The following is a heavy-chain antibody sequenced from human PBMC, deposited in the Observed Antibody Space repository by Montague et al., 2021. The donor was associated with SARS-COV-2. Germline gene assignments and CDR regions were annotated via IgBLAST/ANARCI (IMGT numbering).Heavy chain of an antibody. V-gene: IGHV4-34*01. J-gene: IGHJ4*02. CDR3: ARATLGITMIVVVMTAIDYCFDF. CDR2: IHHSGST. CDR1: GGSFSGYY. D-gene: IGHD3-22*01. Sequence: SETLSLTCAVYGGSFSGYYWSWIHQPPGKGLEWIGEIHHSGSTNYNPSLKSRVTISVDTSKNQFSLKLSSVTAADTAVYYCARATLGITMIVVVMTAIDYCFDFWGQGTLVTVSS.